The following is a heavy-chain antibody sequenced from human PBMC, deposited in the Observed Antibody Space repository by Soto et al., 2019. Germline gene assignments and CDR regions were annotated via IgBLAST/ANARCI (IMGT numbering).Heavy chain of an antibody. J-gene: IGHJ4*02. V-gene: IGHV4-39*01. CDR1: GGSITSSIYY. Sequence: PSETLSLTCTVSGGSITSSIYYWGWIRHPPGKGLEWIGGIYYSGRSYYNPSLKSRVTMSVDTSKNQFSLTLNSVTAADAAVYYCARQRTTVVTQAYFDHWGQGTLVTVSS. CDR2: IYYSGRS. CDR3: ARQRTTVVTQAYFDH. D-gene: IGHD4-17*01.